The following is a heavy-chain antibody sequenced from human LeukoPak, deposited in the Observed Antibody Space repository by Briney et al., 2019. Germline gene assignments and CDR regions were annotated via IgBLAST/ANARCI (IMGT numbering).Heavy chain of an antibody. CDR3: ARAHDYDDYVSSWFDP. D-gene: IGHD4-17*01. CDR2: IFYSGST. J-gene: IGHJ5*02. V-gene: IGHV4-61*03. Sequence: SETLSLTRTVSGASVSSSTSYWSWIRQPPGKGLEWIGYIFYSGSTNYNPSLESRVAISMDTSRSHFSLRLRSVTAADTAVYYCARAHDYDDYVSSWFDPRGPGTLVTVST. CDR1: GASVSSSTSY.